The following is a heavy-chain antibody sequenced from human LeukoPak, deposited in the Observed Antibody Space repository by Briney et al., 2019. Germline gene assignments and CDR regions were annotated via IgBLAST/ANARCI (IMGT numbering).Heavy chain of an antibody. V-gene: IGHV4-34*01. D-gene: IGHD5-18*01. CDR2: INHSGST. Sequence: SETLSLTCAVYGGSFSGYYWSWIRQPPGKGLEWIGEINHSGSTNYNPSLKSRVTISVDTSKNQFSLKLSSVTAADTAVYYCARGYSYGIYYYYYYMDVWGKGTTVTVSS. CDR3: ARGYSYGIYYYYYYMDV. J-gene: IGHJ6*03. CDR1: GGSFSGYY.